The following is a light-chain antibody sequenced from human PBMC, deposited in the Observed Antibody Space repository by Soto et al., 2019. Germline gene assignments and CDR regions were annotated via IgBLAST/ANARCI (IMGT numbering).Light chain of an antibody. CDR1: QSVSSSY. V-gene: IGKV3-20*01. J-gene: IGKJ2*01. Sequence: EIVLTQSPGTLSLSPGERATLSCRASQSVSSSYLAWYQQKPGQAPRLLIYGASGSATGVPDRFSGSGSGTDFTLTISRLEPEDFAVYYCQQYGSSPGYTFGQGTKLEIK. CDR2: GAS. CDR3: QQYGSSPGYT.